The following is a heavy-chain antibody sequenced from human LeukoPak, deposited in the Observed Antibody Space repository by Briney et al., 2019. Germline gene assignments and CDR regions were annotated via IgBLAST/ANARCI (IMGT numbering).Heavy chain of an antibody. Sequence: GGSLRLSCAASGFTFSSYWMSWVRQAPGKGLEWVSSISSSSSYIYYADSVKGRFTISRDNAKNSLYLQMNSLRAEDTAVYHCARVRSAAAGPLDYWGQGTLVTVSS. CDR2: ISSSSSYI. D-gene: IGHD6-13*01. J-gene: IGHJ4*02. V-gene: IGHV3-21*01. CDR1: GFTFSSYW. CDR3: ARVRSAAAGPLDY.